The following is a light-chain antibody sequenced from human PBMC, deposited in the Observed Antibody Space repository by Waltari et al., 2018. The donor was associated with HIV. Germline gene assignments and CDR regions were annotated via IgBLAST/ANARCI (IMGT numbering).Light chain of an antibody. CDR2: GAS. J-gene: IGKJ5*01. CDR1: QSVSSN. V-gene: IGKV3-15*01. CDR3: QQYNDWPPIT. Sequence: EIVITQSPPTLSVSPGERATLSRGASQSVSSNLAWYQQKPGQAPRLLIYGASTRATGIPGRYSGSGSGTDFTLIISSLQSEDFAVYYCQQYNDWPPITFGQGTRLEIK.